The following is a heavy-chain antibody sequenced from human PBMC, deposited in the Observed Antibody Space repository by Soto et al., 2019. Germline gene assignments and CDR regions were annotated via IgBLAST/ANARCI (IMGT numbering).Heavy chain of an antibody. CDR1: GYTFTSYA. J-gene: IGHJ4*02. CDR3: ARAGWNYEEDFDY. Sequence: ASVKVSCKASGYTFTSYAMHWVRQAPGQRLEWMGWINAGNGNTKYSQKSQGRVIITRDTSASTAYMELSSLRSEDTAVYYCARAGWNYEEDFDYWGQGTLVTVSS. V-gene: IGHV1-3*01. D-gene: IGHD1-7*01. CDR2: INAGNGNT.